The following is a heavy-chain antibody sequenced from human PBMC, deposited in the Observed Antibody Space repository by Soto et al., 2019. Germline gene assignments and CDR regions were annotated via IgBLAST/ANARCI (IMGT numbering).Heavy chain of an antibody. D-gene: IGHD2-21*01. V-gene: IGHV1-69*13. Sequence: GASVKVSCKASGGTFSSYAISWVRQAPGQGLEWMGGIIPIFGTANYAQKFQGRVTITADESTSTAYMELSSLRSEDTAVYYCARVGLIGGGENSTLPRFDPWGQGTLVTVSS. J-gene: IGHJ5*02. CDR1: GGTFSSYA. CDR3: ARVGLIGGGENSTLPRFDP. CDR2: IIPIFGTA.